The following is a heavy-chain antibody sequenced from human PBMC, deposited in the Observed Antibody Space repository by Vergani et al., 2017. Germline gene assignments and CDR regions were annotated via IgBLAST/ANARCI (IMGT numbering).Heavy chain of an antibody. CDR2: IKQDGSQK. V-gene: IGHV3-7*01. Sequence: EVQLVESGGGLVQPGGSLTLSCAASGFTFSNSWMTWVRQVPGKGLEWVACIKQDGSQKYYADSVRGRFTISRDNVKNSLFLQMNSLRAEDTAVYFCARDVLRYFDWLSAPPYFDYWGQGTLVTVSS. CDR3: ARDVLRYFDWLSAPPYFDY. J-gene: IGHJ4*02. D-gene: IGHD3-9*01. CDR1: GFTFSNSW.